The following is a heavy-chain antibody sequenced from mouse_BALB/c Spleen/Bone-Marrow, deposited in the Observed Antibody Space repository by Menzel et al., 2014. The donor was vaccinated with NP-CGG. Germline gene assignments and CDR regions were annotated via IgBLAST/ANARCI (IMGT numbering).Heavy chain of an antibody. D-gene: IGHD1-1*01. CDR2: ILPGSGST. Sequence: VKLVESGAELMKPGASVKISCKATGYTFSSYWIEWVKQRPGHGLEWIGEILPGSGSTNYNEKFKGRATFTADTSSNTAYMQLSSLTSEDSAVYYCARDTTVGYWGQGTTLTVSS. V-gene: IGHV1-9*01. J-gene: IGHJ2*01. CDR3: ARDTTVGY. CDR1: GYTFSSYW.